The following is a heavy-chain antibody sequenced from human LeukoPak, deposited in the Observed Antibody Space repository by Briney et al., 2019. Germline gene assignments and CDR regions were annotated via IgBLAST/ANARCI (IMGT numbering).Heavy chain of an antibody. CDR3: ARGGGSDV. CDR2: INHNGNVN. J-gene: IGHJ6*02. D-gene: IGHD2-15*01. CDR1: GLTFSSYW. Sequence: GGSLRLSCAASGLTFSSYWMNWARQAPGKGLEWVASINHNGNVNYYVDSVKGRFTISRDNAKSSLYLQMSNLRAEDTAVYFCARGGGSDVWGQGATVTVSS. V-gene: IGHV3-7*03.